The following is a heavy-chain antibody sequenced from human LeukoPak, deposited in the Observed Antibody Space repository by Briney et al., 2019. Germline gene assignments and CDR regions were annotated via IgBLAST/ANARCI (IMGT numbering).Heavy chain of an antibody. Sequence: GASVKVSCKASGYTFTGYYMHWVRQAPGQGLEWMGGIIPIFGTANYAQKFQGRVTITTDESTSTAYMELSSLRSEDTAVYYCARGATARLDDAFDIWGQGTMVTVSS. D-gene: IGHD6-13*01. J-gene: IGHJ3*02. V-gene: IGHV1-69*05. CDR3: ARGATARLDDAFDI. CDR1: GYTFTGYY. CDR2: IIPIFGTA.